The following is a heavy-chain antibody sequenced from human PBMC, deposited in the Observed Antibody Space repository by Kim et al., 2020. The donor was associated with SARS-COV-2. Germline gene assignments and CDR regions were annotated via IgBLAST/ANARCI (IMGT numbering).Heavy chain of an antibody. CDR2: IYYSGST. D-gene: IGHD3-9*01. CDR1: GGSISSGGYY. Sequence: SETLSLTCTVSGGSISSGGYYWSWIRQHPGKGLEWIGYIYYSGSTYYNPSLRSRVTIAVDTSKNQFSLTLSSVTAADTAVYYCARDSGEVEILTGNFGMDVWGQGTTVSVSS. CDR3: ARDSGEVEILTGNFGMDV. V-gene: IGHV4-31*03. J-gene: IGHJ6*02.